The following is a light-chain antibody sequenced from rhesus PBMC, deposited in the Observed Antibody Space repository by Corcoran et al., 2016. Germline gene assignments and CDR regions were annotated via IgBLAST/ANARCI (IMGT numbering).Light chain of an antibody. CDR1: QGINNH. CDR3: QQHFGYPPT. CDR2: KAS. V-gene: IGKV1-25*01. J-gene: IGKJ3*01. Sequence: DIQMTQSPSSLSASVGDTVTITCRATQGINNHFAWYQQNPGKVPNILMYKASNLESGVSSRFSGSGSGTYFTLTVSSLQPEDFAKYYWQQHFGYPPTFSPGTKRDIE.